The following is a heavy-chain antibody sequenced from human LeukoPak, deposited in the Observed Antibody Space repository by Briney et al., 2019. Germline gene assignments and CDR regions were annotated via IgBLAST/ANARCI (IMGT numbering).Heavy chain of an antibody. CDR1: GFNFSSYA. CDR3: AKVPVVVVVTHYFRY. D-gene: IGHD2-15*01. CDR2: ISGSGGDT. Sequence: PGGSLRLSCAASGFNFSSYAMSWVRQAPGKGLEWVSGISGSGGDTYYADSVKGRFTISRDNSKNTLYLQMNSLRAEDTAVYYCAKVPVVVVVTHYFRYWGQGTLVTVSS. V-gene: IGHV3-23*01. J-gene: IGHJ4*02.